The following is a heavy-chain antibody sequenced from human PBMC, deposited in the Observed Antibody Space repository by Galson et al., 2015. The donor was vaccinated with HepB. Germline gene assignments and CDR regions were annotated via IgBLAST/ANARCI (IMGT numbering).Heavy chain of an antibody. CDR1: GFTFSSYS. Sequence: SLRLSCAASGFTFSSYSMNWVRQAPGKGLEWVSYISSSSSTIYYADSVKGRFTISRDNAKNSLYLQMNSLRDEDTAVYYCARDPGRPTYGDYYWYFDLWGRGTLVTVSS. CDR3: ARDPGRPTYGDYYWYFDL. J-gene: IGHJ2*01. CDR2: ISSSSSTI. D-gene: IGHD4-17*01. V-gene: IGHV3-48*02.